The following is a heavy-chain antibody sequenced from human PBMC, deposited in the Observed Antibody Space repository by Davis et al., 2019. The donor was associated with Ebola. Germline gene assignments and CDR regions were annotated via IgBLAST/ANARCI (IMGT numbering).Heavy chain of an antibody. J-gene: IGHJ6*02. CDR2: IKQDGSEK. Sequence: GESLKISCAASGFTFSSYAMSWVRQAPGKGLEWVANIKQDGSEKYYVDSVKGRFTISRDNAKNSLYLQMNSLRAEDTAVYYCARYIEDGMDVWGQGTTVTVSS. V-gene: IGHV3-7*01. CDR1: GFTFSSYA. CDR3: ARYIEDGMDV. D-gene: IGHD5-12*01.